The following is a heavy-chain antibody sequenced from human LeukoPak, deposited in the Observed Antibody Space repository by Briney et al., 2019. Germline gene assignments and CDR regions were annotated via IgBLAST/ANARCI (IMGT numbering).Heavy chain of an antibody. J-gene: IGHJ4*02. D-gene: IGHD4/OR15-4a*01. Sequence: GASVKLSCKASVYTFTNYYMHWVRQSPGLGCEGMGWINPKSGGTSYPQKFHGRLTMTRDTSISTAYMELSRLRCDDTAVYYCVPSANYYYFDYWGQGTLVTVSS. CDR1: VYTFTNYY. V-gene: IGHV1-2*02. CDR2: INPKSGGT. CDR3: VPSANYYYFDY.